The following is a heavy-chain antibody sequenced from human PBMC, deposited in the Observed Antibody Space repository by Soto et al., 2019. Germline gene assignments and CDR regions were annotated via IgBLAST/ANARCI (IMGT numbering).Heavy chain of an antibody. CDR1: GGSISSGGYY. D-gene: IGHD6-6*01. V-gene: IGHV4-31*03. CDR3: ARALAARPTGDLNYFDY. CDR2: IYYSGST. Sequence: QVQLQEWGPGLVKPSQTLSLTCTVSGGSISSGGYYWSWIRQHPGKGLEWIGYIYYSGSTYYNPSLKSRLTISVDTSKNQFSLKLSSVTAADTAVYYCARALAARPTGDLNYFDYWGRGTLVTVFS. J-gene: IGHJ4*02.